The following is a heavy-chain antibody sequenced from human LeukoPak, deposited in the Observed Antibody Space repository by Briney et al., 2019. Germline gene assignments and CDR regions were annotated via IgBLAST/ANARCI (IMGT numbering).Heavy chain of an antibody. CDR1: GYTFTSYG. CDR2: ISAYNGNT. Sequence: ASVKVSCKASGYTFTSYGISWVRQAPGQGLEWMGWISAYNGNTNYAQKLQGRVTMTTDTSTSTAYMELRSLRSDDTAVYYCARDGPSSTVTTLYYGMDVWGQGTTVTVSS. J-gene: IGHJ6*02. V-gene: IGHV1-18*01. D-gene: IGHD4-17*01. CDR3: ARDGPSSTVTTLYYGMDV.